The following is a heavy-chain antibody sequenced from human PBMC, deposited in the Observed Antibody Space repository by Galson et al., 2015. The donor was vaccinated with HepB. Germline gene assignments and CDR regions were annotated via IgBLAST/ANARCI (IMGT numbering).Heavy chain of an antibody. CDR2: ISYDGSNK. V-gene: IGHV3-30*18. CDR3: AKASEYWGFWSGYDYFDY. Sequence: SLRLSCAASGFTFSSYGMHWVRQAPGKGLEWVAVISYDGSNKYYADSVKGRFTISRDNSKNTLYLQMNSLRAEDTAVYYCAKASEYWGFWSGYDYFDYWGQGTLVTVSS. CDR1: GFTFSSYG. J-gene: IGHJ4*02. D-gene: IGHD3-3*01.